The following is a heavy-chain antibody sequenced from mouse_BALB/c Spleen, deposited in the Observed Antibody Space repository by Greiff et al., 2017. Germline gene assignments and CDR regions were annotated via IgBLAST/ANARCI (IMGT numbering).Heavy chain of an antibody. J-gene: IGHJ3*01. CDR1: GYTFTSYW. V-gene: IGHV1S22*01. CDR3: TRSGPWFAD. D-gene: IGHD3-1*01. CDR2: IYPGSGST. Sequence: LQQPGSELVRPGASVKLSCKASGYTFTSYWMHWVKQRPGQGLEWIGNIYPGSGSTNYDEKFKSKATLTVDTSSSTAYMQLSSLTSEDSAVYNCTRSGPWFADWGQGTLVTVSA.